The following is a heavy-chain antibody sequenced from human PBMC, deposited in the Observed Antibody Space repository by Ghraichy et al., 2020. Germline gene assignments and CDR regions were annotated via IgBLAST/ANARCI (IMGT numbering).Heavy chain of an antibody. Sequence: ESLNISCTVSGGSISGSSYYWGWIRQPPGKGLEWLGSVYYSGSTYYKPSLKSRVTISVDTSKNQFSLKVTSVTAADTAVYYCVRSGTYSGPAYNWGQGALVTVSS. CDR2: VYYSGST. J-gene: IGHJ4*02. CDR3: VRSGTYSGPAYN. CDR1: GGSISGSSYY. V-gene: IGHV4-39*07. D-gene: IGHD1-26*01.